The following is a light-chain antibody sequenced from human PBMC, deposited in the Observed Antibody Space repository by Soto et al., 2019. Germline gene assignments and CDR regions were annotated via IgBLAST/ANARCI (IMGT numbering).Light chain of an antibody. Sequence: EIVLTQSPGTLSLSPGERATLSCRASQSVSSSYLAWYQQKAGQAPMLLIYGASNRATGIPDRFSGSGSGTDFILTISRLEPEDFAVYYCQHYGSSWTFGQGTKVEIK. CDR3: QHYGSSWT. CDR2: GAS. J-gene: IGKJ1*01. V-gene: IGKV3-20*01. CDR1: QSVSSSY.